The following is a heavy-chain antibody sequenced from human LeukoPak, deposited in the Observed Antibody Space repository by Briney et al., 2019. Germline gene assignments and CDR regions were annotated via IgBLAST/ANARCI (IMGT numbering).Heavy chain of an antibody. V-gene: IGHV3-33*01. J-gene: IGHJ5*02. CDR2: IWSDGSQK. D-gene: IGHD5/OR15-5a*01. Sequence: GGSLRLSCAVSGFTFRNAGMHWVRQAPGKGLEWVAVIWSDGSQKYYADSVKGRFTISRDNSKNMLYLHMNSLRAEDTAVYFCARGGPVKSIYDPHWFDPWGQGTLVTVSS. CDR3: ARGGPVKSIYDPHWFDP. CDR1: GFTFRNAG.